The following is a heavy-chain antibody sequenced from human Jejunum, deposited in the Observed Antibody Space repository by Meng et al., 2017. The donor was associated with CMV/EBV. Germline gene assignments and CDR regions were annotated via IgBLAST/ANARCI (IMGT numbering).Heavy chain of an antibody. CDR2: IARRGGTAI. CDR1: GFTLSDSY. Sequence: ASGFTLSDSYMSWIRQAPGKGLEWVSSIARRGGTAIYYADSVKGRFTVSRDNAKDALYLQLNNLRAEDTAVYYCAGPRSSYGGLFHYWGQGTLVTVS. D-gene: IGHD4-23*01. V-gene: IGHV3-11*01. J-gene: IGHJ4*02. CDR3: AGPRSSYGGLFHY.